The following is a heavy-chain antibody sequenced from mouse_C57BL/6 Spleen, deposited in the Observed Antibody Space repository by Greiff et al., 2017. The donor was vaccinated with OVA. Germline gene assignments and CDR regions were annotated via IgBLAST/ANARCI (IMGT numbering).Heavy chain of an antibody. J-gene: IGHJ2*01. CDR1: GYTFTSYW. Sequence: VQLQQPGAELVKPGASVKLSCKASGYTFTSYWMHWVKQRPGQGLEWIGMIHPNSGSTNYNEKFKSKATLTVDTSSSTAYMQLSSLTSEDYAVYYCARSSDYYYGEYYFDYWGQGTTLTVSS. CDR2: IHPNSGST. V-gene: IGHV1-64*01. CDR3: ARSSDYYYGEYYFDY. D-gene: IGHD2-4*01.